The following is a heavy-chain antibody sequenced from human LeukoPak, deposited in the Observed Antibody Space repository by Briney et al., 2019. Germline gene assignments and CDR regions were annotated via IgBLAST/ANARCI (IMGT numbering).Heavy chain of an antibody. CDR3: ARAPLYSSSRNWFDP. V-gene: IGHV4-38-2*02. D-gene: IGHD6-13*01. Sequence: SETLSLTCTVSGYSISSGYYWGWIRQPPGKGLEWIGSIYHSGSTYYNPSLKSRVTISVDTSKNQFSLKLSSVTAADTAVYYCARAPLYSSSRNWFDPWGQGTLVTVSS. CDR1: GYSISSGYY. J-gene: IGHJ5*02. CDR2: IYHSGST.